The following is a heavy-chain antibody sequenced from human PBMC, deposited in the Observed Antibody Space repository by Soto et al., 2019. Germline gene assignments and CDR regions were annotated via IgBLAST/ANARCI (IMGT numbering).Heavy chain of an antibody. CDR2: IKADNGDT. CDR1: GYIFADYA. CDR3: ATSDWAW. Sequence: QVQIVQSGPEEKSPGASIKLSCTTSGYIFADYAIHWVRQAPGQGLEWVGWIKADNGDTRYSPKFQGRLIITRDISASTSYMKLSDLRSADTGVFYCATSDWAWWGRGTLITVSS. V-gene: IGHV1-3*05. D-gene: IGHD3-9*01. J-gene: IGHJ4*02.